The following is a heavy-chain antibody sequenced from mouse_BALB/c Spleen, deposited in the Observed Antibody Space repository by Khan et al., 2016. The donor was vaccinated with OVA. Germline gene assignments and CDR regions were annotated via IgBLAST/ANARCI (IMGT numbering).Heavy chain of an antibody. CDR2: ISYSGSP. CDR1: GYSITSGYG. CDR3: ARTARIKY. D-gene: IGHD1-2*01. V-gene: IGHV3-2*02. Sequence: VQLKESGLGLVKPSQSLSLTCTVTGYSITSGYGWNWIRQFPGNKLEWMGYISYSGSPNYNPSPKSRISIIRATSKNQFFLQLNSVTTEDTATYYCARTARIKYWGQGTTLTVSS. J-gene: IGHJ2*01.